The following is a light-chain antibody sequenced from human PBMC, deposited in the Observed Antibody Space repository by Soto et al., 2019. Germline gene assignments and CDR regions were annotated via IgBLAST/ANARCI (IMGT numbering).Light chain of an antibody. CDR1: FNDVGGYNY. CDR2: EVS. CDR3: CSYAGSRV. J-gene: IGLJ1*01. Sequence: QSVLTQPPSASGSPGQSVTISCTGTFNDVGGYNYVSWYQQHPGKAPKLMIYEVSKRPSGVPDRFSGSKSGNTASLTVSGLQAEDEADYYCCSYAGSRVFGTGTKVTVL. V-gene: IGLV2-8*01.